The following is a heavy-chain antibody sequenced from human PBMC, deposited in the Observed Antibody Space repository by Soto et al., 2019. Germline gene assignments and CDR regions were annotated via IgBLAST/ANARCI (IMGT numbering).Heavy chain of an antibody. J-gene: IGHJ4*02. CDR3: AHSLIPNWGSRGAFDY. Sequence: QITLKESGPTLVKPTQTLTLTCTFSGLSLSTSGVGVGWIRQPPGKALEWLALIYWDDDKRYSPSLKSRLTITKDTSKNQVVLTMTNMVPVDTATYYCAHSLIPNWGSRGAFDYWGQGTLVTVSS. D-gene: IGHD7-27*01. CDR2: IYWDDDK. CDR1: GLSLSTSGVG. V-gene: IGHV2-5*02.